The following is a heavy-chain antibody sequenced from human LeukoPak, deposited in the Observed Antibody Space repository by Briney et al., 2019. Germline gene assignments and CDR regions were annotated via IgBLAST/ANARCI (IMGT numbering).Heavy chain of an antibody. CDR2: INHSGST. D-gene: IGHD5-12*01. J-gene: IGHJ6*03. Sequence: KPSETLSLTCAVYGGSFSGYYWSWIRQPPGKGLEWIGEINHSGSTNYNPSLKSRVTISVDTSKNQFSLKLSSVTAADTAVYYCARAVATGYDYYYYMDVWGKGTTVTVSS. CDR3: ARAVATGYDYYYYMDV. CDR1: GGSFSGYY. V-gene: IGHV4-34*01.